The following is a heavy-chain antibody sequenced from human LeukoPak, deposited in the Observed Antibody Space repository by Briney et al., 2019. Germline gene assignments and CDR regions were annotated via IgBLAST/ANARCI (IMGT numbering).Heavy chain of an antibody. CDR1: XXIXSYX. V-gene: IGHV4-59*01. CDR2: IHYSGRT. D-gene: IGHD6-19*01. Sequence: XXIXSYXXXXVRQPPGKGLEXGGYIHYSGRTNYNPSLQRRVTISLDTSKNQFSLKLSSVTAADTAIYYCVGSRAVAGSYGMDVWGQGTTVTVSS. J-gene: IGHJ6*02. CDR3: VGSRAVAGSYGMDV.